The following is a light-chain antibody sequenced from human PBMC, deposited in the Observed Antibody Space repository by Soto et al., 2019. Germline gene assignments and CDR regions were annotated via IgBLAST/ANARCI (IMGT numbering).Light chain of an antibody. CDR1: QSISSSY. Sequence: EIVLTQSPGTLSLSPGERATLSCRASQSISSSYLAWYQQKPGQAPRLLIYGASSRATGIPDRFSGSGSGTDFTLTSSRLEPEDFAVYYCQQYGGSPPYTFGQRTKLEIK. J-gene: IGKJ2*01. CDR2: GAS. V-gene: IGKV3-20*01. CDR3: QQYGGSPPYT.